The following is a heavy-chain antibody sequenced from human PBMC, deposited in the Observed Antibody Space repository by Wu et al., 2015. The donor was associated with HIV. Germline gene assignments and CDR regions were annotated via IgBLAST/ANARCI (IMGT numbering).Heavy chain of an antibody. D-gene: IGHD6-19*01. CDR2: LIPMYGTA. V-gene: IGHV1-69*13. Sequence: QVQLLQSGAEVKNPGSSVRVSCKASGATFTSYALSWVRQAPGQGLEWMGRLIPMYGTANYAQKFQGRVTITADESTSTAYMDVSSLRSEDTAVYYCAATGIAVAGTYYYYYYIGRLGKGPRSPVSS. J-gene: IGHJ6*03. CDR3: AATGIAVAGTYYYYYYIGR. CDR1: GATFTSYA.